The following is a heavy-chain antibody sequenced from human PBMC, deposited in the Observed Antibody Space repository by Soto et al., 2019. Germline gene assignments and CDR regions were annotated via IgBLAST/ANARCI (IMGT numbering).Heavy chain of an antibody. J-gene: IGHJ3*02. V-gene: IGHV1-69*19. Sequence: QVQLVQSGPEVKKPGSSVKVSCEASGGTFSNFAVNWVRQAPGQGLEWVGEIIPLVNVAKYAQKFEGRVTIVADVSTSTAYMDLNCLTPDDAAVYYCAASGRVVLRYDSKDTEGRDIRGQWTMVTVPS. CDR1: GGTFSNFA. CDR3: AASGRVVLRYDSKDTEGRDI. CDR2: IIPLVNVA. D-gene: IGHD1-1*01.